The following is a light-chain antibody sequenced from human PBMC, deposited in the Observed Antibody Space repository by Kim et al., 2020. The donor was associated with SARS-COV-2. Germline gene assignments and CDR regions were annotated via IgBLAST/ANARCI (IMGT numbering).Light chain of an antibody. CDR3: QEYKSDSWT. V-gene: IGKV1-5*01. CDR1: QNINIW. J-gene: IGKJ1*01. Sequence: GDRVTITCRASQNINIWLAWYQQKPGKAPNLLIYDAYNLESGVPSRFSGSGSGTQFTLTISSLQPDDFATYYCQEYKSDSWTFGQGTKVEIK. CDR2: DAY.